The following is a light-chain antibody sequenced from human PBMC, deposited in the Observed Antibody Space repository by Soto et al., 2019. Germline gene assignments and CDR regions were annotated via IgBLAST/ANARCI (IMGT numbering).Light chain of an antibody. V-gene: IGKV3-11*01. CDR3: QQYSRWPRET. CDR2: EAS. CDR1: QSVSNY. Sequence: EIVLTQSPATLSLSPGDRVTLSCRASQSVSNYLSWYQQKPGQAPRLLIYEASKRATGIPARFSGSGSGTDFTLTISSLETEYFAVYFCQQYSRWPRETFGPGTKVDIK. J-gene: IGKJ3*01.